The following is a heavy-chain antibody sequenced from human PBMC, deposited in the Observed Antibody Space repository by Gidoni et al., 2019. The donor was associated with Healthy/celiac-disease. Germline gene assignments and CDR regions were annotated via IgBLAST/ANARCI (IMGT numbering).Heavy chain of an antibody. Sequence: EVQLVQSGAEVKQPGESLRISCKGSGYSFTSYWISWVRQMPGKGLEWLGRLDPSDSYTNYSPSFQGHVTISADKSISTAYLQWSSLKASDTAMYYCATLGYSSSWYPYYYYYGMDVWGQGTTVTVSS. CDR2: LDPSDSYT. CDR1: GYSFTSYW. D-gene: IGHD6-13*01. V-gene: IGHV5-10-1*03. J-gene: IGHJ6*02. CDR3: ATLGYSSSWYPYYYYYGMDV.